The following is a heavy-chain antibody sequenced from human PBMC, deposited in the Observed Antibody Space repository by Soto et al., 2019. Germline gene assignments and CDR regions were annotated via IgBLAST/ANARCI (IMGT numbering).Heavy chain of an antibody. V-gene: IGHV4-34*01. D-gene: IGHD2-8*02. J-gene: IGHJ4*02. Sequence: SETLSLTCAVYGGSFSGYYWTWIRQPPGTGLEWIGEINHSGSTNYNPSLKSRVTISVDTSKNQFSLKLTSVTATDTAVYYCARDKITGLFDYWGQGTLVTVSS. CDR3: ARDKITGLFDY. CDR1: GGSFSGYY. CDR2: INHSGST.